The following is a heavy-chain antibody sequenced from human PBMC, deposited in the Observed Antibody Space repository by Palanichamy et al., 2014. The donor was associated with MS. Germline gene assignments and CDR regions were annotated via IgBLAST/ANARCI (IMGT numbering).Heavy chain of an antibody. CDR3: GRDAGLYGKDV. D-gene: IGHD2-21*02. J-gene: IGHJ6*02. CDR1: GFTFSSFA. V-gene: IGHV3-23*01. Sequence: EVQLLESGGGLVQPGGSLRLSCAVSGFTFSSFAMSWVRQAPGKGLEWVSVISGSGDSTHYAESVKGRFSISRDNSKNTLYLQMNSLRAEDTAVYYCGRDAGLYGKDVWGQGTTVTVSS. CDR2: ISGSGDST.